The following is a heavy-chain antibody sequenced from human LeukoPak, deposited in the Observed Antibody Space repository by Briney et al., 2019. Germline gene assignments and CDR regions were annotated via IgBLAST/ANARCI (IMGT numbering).Heavy chain of an antibody. Sequence: SGGSLRLSCAASGFTFSRYRMHRVRQAPGKGRVWVSQIETDGRTTPYADSVKGRFTISRDNARNTLWLKMDSMRAEDTAVYYCASLGSRYSESSGSSKGGDYWGQGTLVTVSS. CDR1: GFTFSRYR. V-gene: IGHV3-74*01. J-gene: IGHJ4*02. CDR2: IETDGRTT. CDR3: ASLGSRYSESSGSSKGGDY. D-gene: IGHD3-22*01.